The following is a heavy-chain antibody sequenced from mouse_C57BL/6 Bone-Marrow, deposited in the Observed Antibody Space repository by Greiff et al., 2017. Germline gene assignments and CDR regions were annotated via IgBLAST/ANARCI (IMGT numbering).Heavy chain of an antibody. Sequence: ESGPGILQPSQTLSLTCSFSGFSLSTFGMGVGWIRQPSGKGLEWLAHIWWDDDKYYNPALKSRLTISKDTSKNLVFLKIANVDTADTATYYCARSTMITTGNYAMDYWGQGTSVTVSS. J-gene: IGHJ4*01. CDR2: IWWDDDK. V-gene: IGHV8-8*01. CDR1: GFSLSTFGMG. CDR3: ARSTMITTGNYAMDY. D-gene: IGHD2-4*01.